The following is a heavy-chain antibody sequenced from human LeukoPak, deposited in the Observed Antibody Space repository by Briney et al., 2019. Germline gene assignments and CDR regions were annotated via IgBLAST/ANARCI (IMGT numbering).Heavy chain of an antibody. V-gene: IGHV3-30-3*01. D-gene: IGHD6-6*01. CDR2: ISYDGSNK. Sequence: QAGGSLSLSCAASGFTFSSYAMHWVRQAPGKGLEWVAVISYDGSNKYYADSVKGRFTISRDNSKNTLYLQMNSLRAEDTAVYYCARAYSSSSSFYYGMDVWGQGTTVTVSS. CDR3: ARAYSSSSSFYYGMDV. CDR1: GFTFSSYA. J-gene: IGHJ6*02.